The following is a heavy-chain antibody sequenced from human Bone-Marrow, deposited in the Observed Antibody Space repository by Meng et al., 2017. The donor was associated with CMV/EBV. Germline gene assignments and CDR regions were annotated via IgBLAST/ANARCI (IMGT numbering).Heavy chain of an antibody. D-gene: IGHD7-27*01. CDR1: KFTFNRYA. V-gene: IGHV3-30-3*01. CDR2: ISFDGSNK. Sequence: GESLKISCAASKFTFNRYAMHWVRQAPGKGLEWVAVISFDGSNKYYADSVKGRFTISRDNSKNTLYLQMNSLRVEDTAVYYCARGQLGTSNWYFELWGCGTLVTVSS. CDR3: ARGQLGTSNWYFEL. J-gene: IGHJ2*01.